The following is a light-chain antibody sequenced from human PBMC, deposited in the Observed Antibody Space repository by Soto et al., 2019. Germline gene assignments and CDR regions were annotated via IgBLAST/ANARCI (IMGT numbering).Light chain of an antibody. CDR1: SSDVGGYNY. CDR3: SSYTSSDTLYV. J-gene: IGLJ1*01. V-gene: IGLV2-14*01. CDR2: DVN. Sequence: QSALTQPASVSGSPGQSITISCTGTSSDVGGYNYVSWYQQHPGKAPKLMIYDVNSRPSGVSPRFSGSKFGNTASLTISGLQAEDEADYFCSSYTSSDTLYVFGSGTKLTVL.